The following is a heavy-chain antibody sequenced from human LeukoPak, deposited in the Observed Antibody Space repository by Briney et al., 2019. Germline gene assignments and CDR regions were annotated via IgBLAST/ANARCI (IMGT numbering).Heavy chain of an antibody. V-gene: IGHV3-21*04. CDR3: ARRVGWNDGCDY. D-gene: IGHD1-1*01. J-gene: IGHJ4*02. Sequence: KTGGSLRLSCAASGFTFSSYSMNWVRQAPGKGLEWVSFISSSGTYIYYADSMKGRFTISRDNSKNTLFLQMNSLRAEDTAVYYCARRVGWNDGCDYWGPGTLVTVSS. CDR2: ISSSGTYI. CDR1: GFTFSSYS.